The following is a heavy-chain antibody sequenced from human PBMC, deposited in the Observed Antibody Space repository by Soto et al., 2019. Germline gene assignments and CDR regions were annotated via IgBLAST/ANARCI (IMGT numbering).Heavy chain of an antibody. V-gene: IGHV1-18*04. J-gene: IGHJ6*02. CDR3: ARQALAVGGLSYYGMDV. D-gene: IGHD6-19*01. CDR2: ISSYTGNTYYQHSANT. Sequence: QVYLVQSGAEVKKPGASVKVSCKASGYNFTNYHIHWVRQAPGQWFEWMGWISSYTGNTYYQHSANTEYAQKFQGRVSLTTDTFTTAAYLELRGLRYDDTAVYYCARQALAVGGLSYYGMDVWGPGTTVTVSS. CDR1: GYNFTNYH.